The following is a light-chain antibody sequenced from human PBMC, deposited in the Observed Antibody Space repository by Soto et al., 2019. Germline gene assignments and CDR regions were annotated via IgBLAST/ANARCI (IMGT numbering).Light chain of an antibody. CDR2: GNT. CDR1: SSNIGADFD. V-gene: IGLV1-40*01. J-gene: IGLJ1*01. Sequence: QSELTQPPSVSGAPGQRITISCTGSSSNIGADFDVYWYQQLPGAAPKLLIYGNTIRPSGVPDRFSGSKSGTSASLAITGLQAEDEADYYCQSYDRSLSGVFGTGTKLTVL. CDR3: QSYDRSLSGV.